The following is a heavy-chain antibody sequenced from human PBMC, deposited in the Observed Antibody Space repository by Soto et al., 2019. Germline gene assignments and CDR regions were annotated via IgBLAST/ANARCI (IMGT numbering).Heavy chain of an antibody. Sequence: PGGSLRLSCAASGFTFSSAWMNWARQAPGKGPEWVARIKSKAYGETTDYAAPVMGRFTISRDDSKNTLYLQVNTLKSEDTAVYYCSTNWATSRDGGQGTLVTVSS. CDR2: IKSKAYGETT. D-gene: IGHD7-27*01. CDR1: GFTFSSAW. J-gene: IGHJ4*02. CDR3: STNWATSRD. V-gene: IGHV3-15*01.